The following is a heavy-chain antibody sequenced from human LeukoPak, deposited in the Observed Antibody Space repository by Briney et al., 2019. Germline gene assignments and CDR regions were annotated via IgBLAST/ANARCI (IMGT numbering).Heavy chain of an antibody. CDR3: ARGSEELLWFGESH. V-gene: IGHV3-53*04. CDR2: IYSGGST. Sequence: GGSLRLSCAASGFTFDDYAMHWVRQAPGKGLEWVSVIYSGGSTYYADSVKGRFTISRHNSKNTLYLQMNSLRAEDTAVYYCARGSEELLWFGESHWGQGTLVTVSS. D-gene: IGHD3-10*01. J-gene: IGHJ4*02. CDR1: GFTFDDYA.